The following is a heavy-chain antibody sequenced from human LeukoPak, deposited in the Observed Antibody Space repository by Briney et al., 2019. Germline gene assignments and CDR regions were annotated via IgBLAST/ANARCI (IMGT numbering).Heavy chain of an antibody. Sequence: PSETLSLTCTVSGGSIRSYYWSWIRQPPGKGLEWIGYIHSSGSTSYNPSLKSRVTILLDTSKNQFSLNLGSMTAADTAVYYCAGGVAAALDCWGQGSLVTVSS. CDR3: AGGVAAALDC. J-gene: IGHJ4*02. CDR1: GGSIRSYY. CDR2: IHSSGST. V-gene: IGHV4-59*01. D-gene: IGHD2-15*01.